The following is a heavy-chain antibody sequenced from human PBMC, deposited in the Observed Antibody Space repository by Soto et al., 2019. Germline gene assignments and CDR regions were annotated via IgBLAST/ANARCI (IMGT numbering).Heavy chain of an antibody. CDR1: GGTFSNYA. Sequence: QVQLVQSGAEVKKPGSSVKVSCKASGGTFSNYALTWVRQAPGQGLERMGGIIPLSGTPNYAQKFQGRVTSTTYKSTTTVYMELSSLSSEDTAVYYCTWGIQRWSWGQGTLVTVSS. V-gene: IGHV1-69*06. CDR2: IIPLSGTP. D-gene: IGHD5-18*01. CDR3: TWGIQRWS. J-gene: IGHJ5*02.